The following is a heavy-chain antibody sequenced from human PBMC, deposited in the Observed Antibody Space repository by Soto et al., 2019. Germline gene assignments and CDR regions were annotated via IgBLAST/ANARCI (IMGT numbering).Heavy chain of an antibody. CDR1: GYTFTSYD. J-gene: IGHJ4*02. D-gene: IGHD2-8*01. V-gene: IGHV1-8*01. CDR2: MNPNSGYT. CDR3: ARGNGGDGSPGLFDY. Sequence: QVQLVQSGAEVKKPGASVKVSCKASGYTFTSYDITWVRQATGQGLEWMGWMNPNSGYTGYAQKFQGRVTMTRNTSIKTAYMELSSLRSEDTDVYYCARGNGGDGSPGLFDYWGQGTLVTVSS.